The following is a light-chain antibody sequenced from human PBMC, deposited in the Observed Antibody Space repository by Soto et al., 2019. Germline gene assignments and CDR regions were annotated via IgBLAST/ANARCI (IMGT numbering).Light chain of an antibody. V-gene: IGKV1-5*03. J-gene: IGKJ1*01. CDR2: RAS. CDR1: QSISSGW. Sequence: DIQMTQSPSTLSASVGDRVTVTCRASQSISSGWLAWYQQKPGKAPKLLIYRASSLESGAPSRFSGSGSGTDFTLTISSLQPDDFASYYCQQFHDYPWTFGQGTKVDIK. CDR3: QQFHDYPWT.